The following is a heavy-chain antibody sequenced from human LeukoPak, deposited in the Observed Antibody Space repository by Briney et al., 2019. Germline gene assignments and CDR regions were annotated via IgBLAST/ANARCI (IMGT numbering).Heavy chain of an antibody. D-gene: IGHD5-12*01. CDR1: GGSISGYF. V-gene: IGHV4-59*01. CDR2: MYYSGST. Sequence: PSETLSLTCTVSGGSISGYFWSWIWQPPGKGLEWIGYMYYSGSTNYNPSLKSRVTISVDTSKNQFSLKLSSVTAADTAVYYCARSASGYEIDYWGQGTLVTASS. J-gene: IGHJ4*02. CDR3: ARSASGYEIDY.